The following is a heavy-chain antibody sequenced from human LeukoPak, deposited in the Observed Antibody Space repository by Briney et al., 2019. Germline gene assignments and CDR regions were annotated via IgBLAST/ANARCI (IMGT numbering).Heavy chain of an antibody. Sequence: PGGSLRLSCAASGFTVSSNYMSWVRQAPGKGPEWVSVIYSGGSTYYADSVKGRFTISRDNSKNTLYLQMNSLRAEDTAVYYCASHLITGTPPIDYWGQGTLVTVSS. CDR3: ASHLITGTPPIDY. CDR1: GFTVSSNY. CDR2: IYSGGST. V-gene: IGHV3-66*02. D-gene: IGHD1-7*01. J-gene: IGHJ4*02.